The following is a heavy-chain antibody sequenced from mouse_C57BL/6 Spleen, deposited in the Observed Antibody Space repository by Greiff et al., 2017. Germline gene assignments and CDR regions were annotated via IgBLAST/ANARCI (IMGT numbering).Heavy chain of an antibody. CDR3: ERSELQYFDV. CDR2: IHPNSGST. J-gene: IGHJ1*03. D-gene: IGHD2-1*01. Sequence: QVQLQQPGAELVKPGASVSLSCKASGYTFTSYWMHWVKQRPGQGLEWIGMIHPNSGSTNYNEKVKSMATLTVDKSSSTAYMQLSSLTSEDSAVYYCERSELQYFDVWGTGTTVTVSS. CDR1: GYTFTSYW. V-gene: IGHV1-64*01.